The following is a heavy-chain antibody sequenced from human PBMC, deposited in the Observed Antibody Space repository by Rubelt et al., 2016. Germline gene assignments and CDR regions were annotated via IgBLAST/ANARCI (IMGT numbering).Heavy chain of an antibody. Sequence: QVQLVQSGAEVKKPGASVKVSCKASGYTFTSSDINWVRQATGQGLEWMGWMNPNSGKTGYAQKFQGRVTMTKNTSISTAYMDLSSLTSDDTAVYYCARGSRTFDYWGQGTLLTVSS. CDR3: ARGSRTFDY. V-gene: IGHV1-8*01. CDR1: GYTFTSSD. J-gene: IGHJ4*02. CDR2: MNPNSGKT. D-gene: IGHD6-13*01.